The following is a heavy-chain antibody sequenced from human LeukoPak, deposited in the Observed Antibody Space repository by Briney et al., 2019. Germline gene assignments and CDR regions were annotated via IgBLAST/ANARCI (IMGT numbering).Heavy chain of an antibody. V-gene: IGHV3-21*01. CDR2: ISSSSSYI. D-gene: IGHD3-22*01. CDR3: ARDHHYYDSSGYPTD. CDR1: GFSFSDYY. Sequence: GGSLRLSCAASGFSFSDYYMDWVRQAPGKGLEWVSSISSSSSYIYYADSVKGRFTISRDNAKNSLYLQMNSLRAEDTAVYYCARDHHYYDSSGYPTDWGQGTLVTVSS. J-gene: IGHJ4*02.